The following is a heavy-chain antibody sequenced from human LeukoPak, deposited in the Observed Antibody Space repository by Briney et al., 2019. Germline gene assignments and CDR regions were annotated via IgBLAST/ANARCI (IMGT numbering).Heavy chain of an antibody. CDR3: ARTYYYDSSGQPPNFDY. CDR1: GGSFSGYY. J-gene: IGHJ4*02. CDR2: ISHSGST. V-gene: IGHV4-34*01. Sequence: SETLSLTCAVYGGSFSGYYWSWIRQPPGKGLEWIGEISHSGSTNYNPSLKSRVTISVDTSKNQFSLKLSSVTAADTAVYYCARTYYYDSSGQPPNFDYWGQGTLVTVSS. D-gene: IGHD3-22*01.